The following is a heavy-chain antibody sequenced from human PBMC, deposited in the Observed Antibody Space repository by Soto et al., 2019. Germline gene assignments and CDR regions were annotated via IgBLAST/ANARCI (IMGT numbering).Heavy chain of an antibody. J-gene: IGHJ3*02. Sequence: EVQLLESGGGLVQPGGSLRLSCAASGFTFSSYAMSWVRQAPGKGLEWVSAISGSGGSTYYADSVKGRFTISRDNSKNTLYLQRNSLRAEDTAVYYCAKGGTGGGGAFDIWGQGTMVTVSS. V-gene: IGHV3-23*01. CDR2: ISGSGGST. CDR1: GFTFSSYA. CDR3: AKGGTGGGGAFDI. D-gene: IGHD7-27*01.